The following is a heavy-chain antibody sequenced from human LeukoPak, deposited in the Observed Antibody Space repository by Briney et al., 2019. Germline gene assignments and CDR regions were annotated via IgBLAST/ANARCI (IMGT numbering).Heavy chain of an antibody. D-gene: IGHD2-2*01. CDR3: ARGEYQLFNWYFDL. V-gene: IGHV4-34*01. CDR2: INHSGST. J-gene: IGHJ2*01. Sequence: PSETLSLTCAVYGGSFSGYYWSWIRQPPGKGLEWSGEINHSGSTNYNPSLKSRVTISVDTSKNQFSLKLSSVTAADTAVYYCARGEYQLFNWYFDLWGRGTLVTVSS. CDR1: GGSFSGYY.